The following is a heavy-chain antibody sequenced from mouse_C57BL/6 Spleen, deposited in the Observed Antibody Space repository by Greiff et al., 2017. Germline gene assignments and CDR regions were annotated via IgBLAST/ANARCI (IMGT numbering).Heavy chain of an antibody. D-gene: IGHD2-4*01. CDR1: GFTFSDYG. CDR3: ARKVYYDYGDYAMDY. CDR2: ISSGSSTI. V-gene: IGHV5-17*01. Sequence: EVQVVESGGGLVKPGGSLKLSCAASGFTFSDYGMHWVRQAPEKGLEWVAYISSGSSTIYYADTVKGRFTISRDNAKNTLFLQMTSLRSEDTAMYYCARKVYYDYGDYAMDYWGQGTSVTVSS. J-gene: IGHJ4*01.